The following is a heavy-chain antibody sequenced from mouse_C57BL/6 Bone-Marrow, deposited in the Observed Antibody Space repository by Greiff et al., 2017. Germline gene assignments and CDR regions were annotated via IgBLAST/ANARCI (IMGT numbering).Heavy chain of an antibody. CDR3: ARERADGYYP. Sequence: EVKLVESGGGLVKPGGSLKLSCAASGFTFSSYAMSWVRQTPEKRLEWVATISAGGSYTNYPDNVKGRLTISRDNAKNNRSQQMSHLKSEDTAMYYCARERADGYYPWGQGTSVTVSS. CDR2: ISAGGSYT. CDR1: GFTFSSYA. V-gene: IGHV5-4*01. D-gene: IGHD2-3*01. J-gene: IGHJ4*01.